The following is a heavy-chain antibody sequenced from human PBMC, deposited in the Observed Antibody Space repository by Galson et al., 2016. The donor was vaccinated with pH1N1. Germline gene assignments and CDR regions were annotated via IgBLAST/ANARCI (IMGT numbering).Heavy chain of an antibody. Sequence: ETLSLTCSVSGASMKSYYWSWIRQPAGKGLEWIGRIYISGSTNYNPSLKSRVTISVDTSKNQLSLKLSSVTAADTAVYYCARETLGVAGLDHWGQGTLVTVSS. D-gene: IGHD6-19*01. J-gene: IGHJ4*02. CDR1: GASMKSYY. CDR3: ARETLGVAGLDH. V-gene: IGHV4-4*07. CDR2: IYISGST.